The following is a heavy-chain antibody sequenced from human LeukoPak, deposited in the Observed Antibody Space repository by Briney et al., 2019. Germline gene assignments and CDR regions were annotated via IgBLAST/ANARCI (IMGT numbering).Heavy chain of an antibody. D-gene: IGHD4-17*01. V-gene: IGHV4-34*01. Sequence: PSETLSLTCAVYGGSFSGYYWSWIRQPPGKGLEWIGEINHSGSTNYNPSLKSRVTISVDTSKNKFSLKLSSVTAADTAVYYCAISYGDYVSYWGQGTLVTVSS. CDR1: GGSFSGYY. CDR3: AISYGDYVSY. J-gene: IGHJ4*02. CDR2: INHSGST.